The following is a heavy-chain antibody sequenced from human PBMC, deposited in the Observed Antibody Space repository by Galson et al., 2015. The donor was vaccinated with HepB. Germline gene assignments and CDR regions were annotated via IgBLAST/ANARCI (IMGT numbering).Heavy chain of an antibody. CDR1: GYTFTAYA. V-gene: IGHV1-3*01. CDR2: INPGNGDT. J-gene: IGHJ6*03. Sequence: SVKVSCKASGYTFTAYALHWVRQAPGQRLEWMGWINPGNGDTKYSQRSQGRVTFTGDRSASTAYMELSRLRSEDTAVYFCAREPHYSFWNFHYTEVWGTGTAVTVSS. CDR3: AREPHYSFWNFHYTEV. D-gene: IGHD3-3*01.